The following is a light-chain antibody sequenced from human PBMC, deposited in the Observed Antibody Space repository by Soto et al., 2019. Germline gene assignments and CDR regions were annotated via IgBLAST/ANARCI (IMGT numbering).Light chain of an antibody. CDR1: QSVGTY. V-gene: IGKV3-15*01. CDR3: QQYDNLPPWT. CDR2: GAS. J-gene: IGKJ1*01. Sequence: EVVMTQSPATLSVSPGERATLSCRASQSVGTYLAWYQQKPGQAPRLLIYGASTRATGVPARFSGSGSGTDFTLTISSLQSEHFAVYCCQQYDNLPPWTFGQGTKVEV.